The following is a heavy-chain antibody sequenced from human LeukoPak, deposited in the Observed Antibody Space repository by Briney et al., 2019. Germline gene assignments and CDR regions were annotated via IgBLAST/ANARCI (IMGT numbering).Heavy chain of an antibody. CDR3: AKDYYYDSSGYDY. CDR1: GFTFSGYA. D-gene: IGHD3-22*01. CDR2: ISGDGGST. V-gene: IGHV3-43*02. Sequence: PGGSLRLSCAASGFTFSGYAMHWVRQAPGKGLDWLSLISGDGGSTYYADSVKGRFTISRDNSKNSLYLQMNSLRTEDTALYYCAKDYYYDSSGYDYWGQGTLVTVSS. J-gene: IGHJ4*02.